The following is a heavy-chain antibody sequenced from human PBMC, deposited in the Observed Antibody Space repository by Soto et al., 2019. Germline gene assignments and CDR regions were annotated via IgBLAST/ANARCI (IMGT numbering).Heavy chain of an antibody. V-gene: IGHV3-74*01. CDR2: INSGGRST. CDR3: AKGSAPSRPYYFDY. J-gene: IGHJ4*02. CDR1: GFTFSSYW. D-gene: IGHD6-6*01. Sequence: GGSLRLSCAASGFTFSSYWMHWVRQAPGKGLVWVSRINSGGRSTNYADSVKGRFTISRDNSKNTLYLQMNSLRAEDTAEYYCAKGSAPSRPYYFDYWGQGTLVTVS.